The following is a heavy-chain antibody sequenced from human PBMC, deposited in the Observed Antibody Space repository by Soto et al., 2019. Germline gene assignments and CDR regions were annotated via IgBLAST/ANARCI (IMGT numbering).Heavy chain of an antibody. Sequence: SETLSLTCAVYGGSFSGYYWSWIRQPPGKGLEWIGEINHSGSTNYNPSLKSRVTISVDTSKNQFSLKLSSVTAADTAVYYCARGWGSIFDYWGQGTLVTVSS. D-gene: IGHD7-27*01. CDR3: ARGWGSIFDY. CDR2: INHSGST. V-gene: IGHV4-34*01. CDR1: GGSFSGYY. J-gene: IGHJ4*02.